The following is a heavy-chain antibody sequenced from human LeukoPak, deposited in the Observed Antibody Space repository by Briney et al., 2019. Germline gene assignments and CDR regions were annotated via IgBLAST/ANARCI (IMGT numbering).Heavy chain of an antibody. CDR1: GGSFCGYY. J-gene: IGHJ3*02. CDR3: ARVIVGAFDI. D-gene: IGHD1-26*01. Sequence: PSETLSLTCAVYGGSFCGYYWSWIRQPPGKGLEWIGEINHSGSTNYNPSLRSRVTISVDTSKNQFSLKLSSVTAADTAVYYCARVIVGAFDIWGQGTMVTVSS. CDR2: INHSGST. V-gene: IGHV4-34*01.